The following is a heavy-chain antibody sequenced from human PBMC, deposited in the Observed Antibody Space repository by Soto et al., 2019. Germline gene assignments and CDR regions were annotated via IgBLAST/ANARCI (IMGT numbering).Heavy chain of an antibody. V-gene: IGHV3-30*18. CDR1: GFTFSSYG. CDR3: AKVRCSGGSCYSDY. CDR2: ISYDGSNK. J-gene: IGHJ4*02. D-gene: IGHD2-15*01. Sequence: PGGSLRLSCAASGFTFSSYGMHWVRQAPGKGLEWVAVISYDGSNKYYADSVKGRFTISRDNSKNTLYLQMNSLRAGDTAVYYCAKVRCSGGSCYSDYWGQGTLVTVSS.